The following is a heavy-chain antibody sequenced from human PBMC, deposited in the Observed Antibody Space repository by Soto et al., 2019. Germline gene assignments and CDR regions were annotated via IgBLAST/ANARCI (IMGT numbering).Heavy chain of an antibody. J-gene: IGHJ2*01. V-gene: IGHV4-59*01. CDR3: ARRPPDSSSWYQGWYFDL. CDR2: IYYSGST. D-gene: IGHD6-13*01. CDR1: GGSISSYY. Sequence: SETLSLTCTVSGGSISSYYWSWIRQPPGKGLEWIGYIYYSGSTNYNPSLKSRVTISVDTSKNQFSLKLSSVTAADTAVYYCARRPPDSSSWYQGWYFDLWGRGTLVTVSS.